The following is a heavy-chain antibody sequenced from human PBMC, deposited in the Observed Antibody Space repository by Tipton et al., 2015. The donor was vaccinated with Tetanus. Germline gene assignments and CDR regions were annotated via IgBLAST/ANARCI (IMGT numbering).Heavy chain of an antibody. CDR1: GGSFSGYY. CDR2: INHSGST. Sequence: TLSLTCAVYGGSFSGYYWSWIRQPPGKGLEWIGEINHSGSTNYNPSLKSRVTISVDTSKNQFSLKLSSVTAADTAVYYCARHPPYYYYGMDVWGQGTTVTVSS. V-gene: IGHV4-34*01. J-gene: IGHJ6*02. CDR3: ARHPPYYYYGMDV.